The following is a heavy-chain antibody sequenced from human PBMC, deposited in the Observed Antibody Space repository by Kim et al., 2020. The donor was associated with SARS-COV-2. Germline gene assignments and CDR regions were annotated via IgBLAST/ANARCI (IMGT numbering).Heavy chain of an antibody. V-gene: IGHV3-30*04. Sequence: GGSLRLFCAVYGFTFSTYAIHWVRQAPGKGLEWVAVISYDGDNKYYADSVRGRLTISRDNSKNTVYLQMNSLRPEDTAVYYCARARSGSYHQPFDIWGQGTMVAVSS. CDR1: GFTFSTYA. CDR3: ARARSGSYHQPFDI. J-gene: IGHJ3*02. D-gene: IGHD1-26*01. CDR2: ISYDGDNK.